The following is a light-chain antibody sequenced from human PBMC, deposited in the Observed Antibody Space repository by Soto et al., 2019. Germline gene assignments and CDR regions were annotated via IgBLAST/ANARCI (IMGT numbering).Light chain of an antibody. CDR2: EVN. V-gene: IGLV2-8*01. J-gene: IGLJ2*01. CDR3: STYAGSNNHVI. CDR1: SSAVGAYIY. Sequence: HSALTQPPSASGSPGQSVTISSTGTSSAVGAYIYVSWYQQHPGKAPKLMIYEVNKRPSGVPDRFSGSKSGNTASLTVSGLQAEDEADYYCSTYAGSNNHVIFGGGTKLTVL.